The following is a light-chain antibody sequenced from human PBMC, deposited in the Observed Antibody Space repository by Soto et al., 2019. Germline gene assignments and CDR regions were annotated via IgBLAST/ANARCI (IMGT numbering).Light chain of an antibody. V-gene: IGLV2-14*01. Sequence: QSALTQPASVSGSPGQSITISCTGTTSDIGGYNYVSWYQQHPGKAPKLMIYEVSYRPSGVSNRFSGSKSGSTASLTISGLQAEDEADYYCNSYTSSDTRVFGTGTKLTVL. CDR3: NSYTSSDTRV. CDR2: EVS. J-gene: IGLJ1*01. CDR1: TSDIGGYNY.